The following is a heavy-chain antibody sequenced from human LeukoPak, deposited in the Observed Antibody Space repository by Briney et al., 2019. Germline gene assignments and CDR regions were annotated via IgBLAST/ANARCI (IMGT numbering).Heavy chain of an antibody. D-gene: IGHD6-13*01. V-gene: IGHV7-4-1*02. CDR1: GYTFTSYA. Sequence: ASVKVSCKASGYTFTSYAMNWVRQAPGQGLEWMGWINTNTGNPTYAQGFTGRFVFSLDTSVSTAYLQISSLKAEDTAVCYCARDHFYSSSWMTEGNWFDPWGQGTLVTVSS. J-gene: IGHJ5*02. CDR3: ARDHFYSSSWMTEGNWFDP. CDR2: INTNTGNP.